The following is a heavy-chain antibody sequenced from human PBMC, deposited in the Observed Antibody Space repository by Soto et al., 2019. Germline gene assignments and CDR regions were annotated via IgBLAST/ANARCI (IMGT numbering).Heavy chain of an antibody. V-gene: IGHV1-3*01. CDR1: GYTFTSYA. CDR3: ACDLVGTAVADYYDYGMDV. CDR2: INAGNGNT. J-gene: IGHJ6*02. D-gene: IGHD6-19*01. Sequence: ASVKVSCKASGYTFTSYAMHWVRQAPGQRLEWMGWINAGNGNTKYSQKFQGRVTITRDTSASTAYMELSSLRSEDTAVYYCACDLVGTAVADYYDYGMDVWGQGTTVTVSS.